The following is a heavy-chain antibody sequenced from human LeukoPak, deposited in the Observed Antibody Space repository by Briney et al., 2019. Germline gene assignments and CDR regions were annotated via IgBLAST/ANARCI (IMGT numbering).Heavy chain of an antibody. CDR1: GGSISSDY. V-gene: IGHV4-59*01. J-gene: IGHJ4*02. CDR3: ARGFGSSGDFDY. CDR2: ISYSGNT. Sequence: PSETLSLTCTVSGGSISSDYWSWIRQPPGKRLEWIGYISYSGNTNYNPSLKSRVTISVDTSGNQFSLKLSSVTAADTAVYYCARGFGSSGDFDYWGQGTLVTVSS. D-gene: IGHD3-22*01.